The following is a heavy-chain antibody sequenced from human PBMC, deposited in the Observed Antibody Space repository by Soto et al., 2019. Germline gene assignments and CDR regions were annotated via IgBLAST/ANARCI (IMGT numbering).Heavy chain of an antibody. D-gene: IGHD6-13*01. V-gene: IGHV1-69*13. Sequence: ASVKVSCKASGGTFSSYAISWVRQAPGQGLEWIGGIIPIFGTANYAQKFQGRVTITADESTSTAYMELSSLRSEDTAVYYCARDAQLYSSSWPDYYYYMDVWGKGTTVTVSS. CDR2: IIPIFGTA. CDR1: GGTFSSYA. CDR3: ARDAQLYSSSWPDYYYYMDV. J-gene: IGHJ6*03.